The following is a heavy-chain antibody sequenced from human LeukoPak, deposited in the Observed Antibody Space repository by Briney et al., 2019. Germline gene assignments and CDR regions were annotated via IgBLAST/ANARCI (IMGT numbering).Heavy chain of an antibody. D-gene: IGHD5-18*01. CDR1: GGSISSYY. CDR2: MYTSGST. J-gene: IGHJ6*02. CDR3: ARDGTAMVHYYYGMDV. Sequence: PSETLSLTCTLSGGSISSYYWSWIRQPAGKGLEWIGRMYTSGSTNYNPSLESRVTMSVDTSKNQFSLKLSSVTAADTAVYYCARDGTAMVHYYYGMDVWGQGTTVTVSS. V-gene: IGHV4-4*07.